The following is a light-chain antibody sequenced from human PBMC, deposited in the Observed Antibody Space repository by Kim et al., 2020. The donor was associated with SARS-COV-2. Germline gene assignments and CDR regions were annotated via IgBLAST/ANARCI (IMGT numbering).Light chain of an antibody. V-gene: IGLV3-21*03. J-gene: IGLJ2*01. CDR3: QVWDSITDPVI. Sequence: APGKTAWITLGGNNLERRSVPWHQQKPGQAPVLILFDDSDRSAGIPERFSGSNSGNAATLTISRVEAGDEADYYCQVWDSITDPVIFGGGTQLTVL. CDR1: NLERRS. CDR2: DDS.